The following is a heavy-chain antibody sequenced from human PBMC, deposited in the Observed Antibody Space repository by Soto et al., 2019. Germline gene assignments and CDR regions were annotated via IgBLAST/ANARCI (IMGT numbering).Heavy chain of an antibody. D-gene: IGHD6-6*01. Sequence: VKVSCKASGGTFSSYAISWVRQAPGQGLEWMGGIIPIFGTANYAQKFQGRVTITADESTSTAYMELSSLRSEDTAVYYCASERYSSSPTGTGMDVWGQGTTVTVSS. CDR2: IIPIFGTA. V-gene: IGHV1-69*13. J-gene: IGHJ6*02. CDR1: GGTFSSYA. CDR3: ASERYSSSPTGTGMDV.